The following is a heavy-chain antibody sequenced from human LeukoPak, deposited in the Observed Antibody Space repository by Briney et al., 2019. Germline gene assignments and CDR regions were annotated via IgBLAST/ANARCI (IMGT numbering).Heavy chain of an antibody. CDR2: ISSSSXYI. D-gene: IGHD3-22*01. V-gene: IGHV3-21*04. J-gene: IGHJ4*02. CDR3: ARATYYYDSSGYYSHQLYYFDY. Sequence: GXGLEWXSXISSSSXYIYYADSVKGRFTISRDNAKNSLYLQMNSLRAEDTAVYYCARATYYYDSSGYYSHQLYYFDYWGQGTLVTVSS.